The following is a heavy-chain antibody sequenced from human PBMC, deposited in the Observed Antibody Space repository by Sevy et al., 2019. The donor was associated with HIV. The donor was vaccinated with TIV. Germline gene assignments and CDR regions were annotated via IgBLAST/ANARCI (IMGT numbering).Heavy chain of an antibody. D-gene: IGHD3-3*01. CDR1: GFSVNSNY. Sequence: GGSLRLSCAASGFSVNSNYMTWVRQAPGKGLDWVSIIYSDGSTKYADALKGRFTISRDNSKNTMYLQMNSLRVEDTAVYYCARGGTIFGLVRHYFDYWGQGTQVTVSS. CDR3: ARGGTIFGLVRHYFDY. J-gene: IGHJ4*02. V-gene: IGHV3-66*01. CDR2: IYSDGST.